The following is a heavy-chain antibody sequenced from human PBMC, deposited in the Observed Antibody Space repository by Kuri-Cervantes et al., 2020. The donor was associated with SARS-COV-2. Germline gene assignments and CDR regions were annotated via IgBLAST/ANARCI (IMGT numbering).Heavy chain of an antibody. D-gene: IGHD2-21*02. J-gene: IGHJ1*01. CDR2: IPYDGSNK. CDR1: GFTFSSYA. Sequence: GGSLRLSCAASGFTFSSYAMHWVRQAPGKGLEWVAVIPYDGSNKYYADSVKGRFTISRDNSKNTLYLQMNSLRAEDTAVYYCATALYCGGDCYSGYFQHWGQGTLVTVSS. CDR3: ATALYCGGDCYSGYFQH. V-gene: IGHV3-30*04.